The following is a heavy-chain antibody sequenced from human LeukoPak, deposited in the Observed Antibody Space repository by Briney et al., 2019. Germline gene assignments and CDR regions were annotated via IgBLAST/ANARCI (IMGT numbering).Heavy chain of an antibody. V-gene: IGHV3-48*03. D-gene: IGHD3-22*01. CDR3: ARDQSWRENRLYYYDSSGYFGELDY. CDR2: ISSSGRTI. CDR1: GFTFSSYE. J-gene: IGHJ4*02. Sequence: GGSLRLSCAASGFTFSSYEMNWVRQAPGKGLEWLSYISSSGRTIHADSVKGRFTISRDNAKNSLYLQMNSLRAEDTAVYYCARDQSWRENRLYYYDSSGYFGELDYWGQGTLVTVSS.